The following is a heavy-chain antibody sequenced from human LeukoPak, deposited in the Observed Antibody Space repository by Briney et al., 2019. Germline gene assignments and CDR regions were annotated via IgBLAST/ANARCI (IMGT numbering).Heavy chain of an antibody. CDR2: MNPNSGNT. CDR1: GYTFTSYD. J-gene: IGHJ5*02. V-gene: IGHV1-8*03. D-gene: IGHD3-22*01. Sequence: GASVKVSCKASGYTFTSYDINWVRQATGQGLEWMGWMNPNSGNTGYAQKFQGRVTITRNTSISTAYMELSSLRSEDTAVYYCARATYYYDSSGYYGFDPWGQGTLVTVSS. CDR3: ARATYYYDSSGYYGFDP.